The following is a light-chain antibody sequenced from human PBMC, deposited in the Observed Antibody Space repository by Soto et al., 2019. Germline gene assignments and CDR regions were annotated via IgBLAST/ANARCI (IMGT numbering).Light chain of an antibody. CDR2: LVS. CDR3: QQYYNTPLFT. V-gene: IGKV4-1*01. Sequence: DIVMTQSPDSLAVSLGERATINCKSSQSVLYNSNNKNYLAWYQQKPGQPPKLLIYLVSTRESGVPDRFSGSGSGTEFTLTISSLQAEDVAVYYCQQYYNTPLFTFGPGTKVEIK. J-gene: IGKJ3*01. CDR1: QSVLYNSNNKNY.